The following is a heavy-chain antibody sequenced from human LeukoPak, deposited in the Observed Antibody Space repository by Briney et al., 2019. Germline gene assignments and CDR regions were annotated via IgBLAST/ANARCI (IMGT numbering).Heavy chain of an antibody. D-gene: IGHD1-26*01. CDR2: IYTTGAT. CDR1: RGSINSYY. Sequence: SETLSLTCTVSRGSINSYYWGWVRQPPGKGLEWIGRIYTTGATQYTPSLKRPVTMSTDTSTNQFTLNLRSMTAADTAVYYCVRQGYTASYYFLDFWSQGTLVAVS. J-gene: IGHJ4*02. V-gene: IGHV4-4*07. CDR3: VRQGYTASYYFLDF.